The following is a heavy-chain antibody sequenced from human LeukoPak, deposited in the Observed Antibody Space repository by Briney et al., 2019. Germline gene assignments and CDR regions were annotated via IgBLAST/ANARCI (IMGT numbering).Heavy chain of an antibody. CDR3: ARGPHSSDPNI. CDR1: GFTFSSYS. V-gene: IGHV3-21*01. J-gene: IGHJ3*02. Sequence: GGSLRLSCAASGFTFSSYSMNWVRQAPGKGLEWASSISSSSSYIYYADSVKGRFTISRDNAKNPLYLQMNSLRAEDTAVYYCARGPHSSDPNIWGQGTMVTVSS. CDR2: ISSSSSYI. D-gene: IGHD6-19*01.